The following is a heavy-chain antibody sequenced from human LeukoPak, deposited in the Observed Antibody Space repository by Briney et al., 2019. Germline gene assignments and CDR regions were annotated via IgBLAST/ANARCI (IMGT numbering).Heavy chain of an antibody. J-gene: IGHJ4*02. CDR1: GFTFSSYA. Sequence: GGSLRLSCAASGFTFSSYAMHWVRQAPGKGLEWVAVISYDGSNKYYADSVKGRFTISRDNSKNTLYLQMNSLRPEDTAVYYCARVLRTYYYGSGSYGYWGQGTLVTVSS. D-gene: IGHD3-10*01. CDR2: ISYDGSNK. V-gene: IGHV3-30-3*01. CDR3: ARVLRTYYYGSGSYGY.